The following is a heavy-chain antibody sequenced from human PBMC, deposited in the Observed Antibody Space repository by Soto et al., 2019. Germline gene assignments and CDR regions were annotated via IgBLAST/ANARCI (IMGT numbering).Heavy chain of an antibody. V-gene: IGHV4-39*01. CDR3: ARHRPVYGIILTPGEFDY. Sequence: GWIRQPAGKGLEWIATIYYSGTTYYNPSLKSRVTMSVDTSNNEFSVRLSSVTAADTAVYYCARHRPVYGIILTPGEFDYWGQGTLVTVS. CDR2: IYYSGTT. J-gene: IGHJ4*02. D-gene: IGHD1-20*01.